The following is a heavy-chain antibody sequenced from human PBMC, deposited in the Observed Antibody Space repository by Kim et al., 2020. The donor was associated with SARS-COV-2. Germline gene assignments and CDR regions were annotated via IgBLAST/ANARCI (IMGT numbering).Heavy chain of an antibody. CDR3: ARSKVYGEDKTTTLWAYYFDY. V-gene: IGHV1-18*01. CDR1: GYTFTSYG. Sequence: ASVKVSCKASGYTFTSYGISWVRQAPGQGLEWMGWISAYNGNTNYAQKLQGRVTMTTDTSTSTAYMELRSLRSDDTSVYYCARSKVYGEDKTTTLWAYYFDYWGQGTLVTVSS. CDR2: ISAYNGNT. J-gene: IGHJ4*02. D-gene: IGHD4-17*01.